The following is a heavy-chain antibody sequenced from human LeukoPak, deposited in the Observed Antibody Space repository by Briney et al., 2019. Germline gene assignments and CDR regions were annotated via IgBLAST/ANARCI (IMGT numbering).Heavy chain of an antibody. CDR3: ARSRAAGQEHDAFDI. Sequence: PSQTLSLTCTVSGVSISSGDYYWSWIRQPPGKGLEWIGYIYYSGITYYNPSLKSRVTISVDTSKNQFSLKLSSVTAADTAVYYCARSRAAGQEHDAFDIWGQGTMVTVSS. D-gene: IGHD6-13*01. J-gene: IGHJ3*02. CDR2: IYYSGIT. V-gene: IGHV4-30-4*08. CDR1: GVSISSGDYY.